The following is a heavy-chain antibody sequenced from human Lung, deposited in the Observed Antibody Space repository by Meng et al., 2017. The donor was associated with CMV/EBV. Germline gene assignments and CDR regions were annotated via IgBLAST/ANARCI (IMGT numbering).Heavy chain of an antibody. D-gene: IGHD3-3*01. CDR1: GFTFSSYA. CDR2: ISYDGSNK. V-gene: IGHV3-30-3*01. Sequence: GGSXRLXCAASGFTFSSYAMHWVRQAPGKGLEWVAVISYDGSNKYYADSVKGRFTIPRDNSKNTLYLQMNSLRAEDTAVYYCARDPLSSRYYDFWSGYGGYYYYGMDVWXKGTTVTVSS. J-gene: IGHJ6*04. CDR3: ARDPLSSRYYDFWSGYGGYYYYGMDV.